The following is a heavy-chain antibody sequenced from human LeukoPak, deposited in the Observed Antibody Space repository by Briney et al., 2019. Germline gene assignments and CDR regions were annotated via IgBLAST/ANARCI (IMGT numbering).Heavy chain of an antibody. V-gene: IGHV1-46*01. CDR2: INPSGGST. Sequence: ASVKVSCKASGGTFSSYAISWVRQAPGQGLEWMGIINPSGGSTSYAQKFQGRVTMTRDTSTSTVYMELSSLRSEDTAVYYCARDRLPLLRSTAARGPSDYWGQGTLVTVPS. CDR3: ARDRLPLLRSTAARGPSDY. J-gene: IGHJ4*02. D-gene: IGHD6-6*01. CDR1: GGTFSSYA.